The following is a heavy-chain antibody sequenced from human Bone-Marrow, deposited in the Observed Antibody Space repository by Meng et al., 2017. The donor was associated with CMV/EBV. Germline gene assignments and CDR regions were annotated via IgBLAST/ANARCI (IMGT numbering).Heavy chain of an antibody. Sequence: GGSLRLSCAASGFSVSSNYMSWVRQAPGKGLEWVSVIYSGGSTYYTDSVKGRFTLSRDNSKNTLYLQMNSLRAEDTAVYYCARGGSGWYGGVFDYWGQGTLVTVPS. J-gene: IGHJ4*01. CDR1: GFSVSSNY. V-gene: IGHV3-53*01. CDR3: ARGGSGWYGGVFDY. D-gene: IGHD6-19*01. CDR2: IYSGGST.